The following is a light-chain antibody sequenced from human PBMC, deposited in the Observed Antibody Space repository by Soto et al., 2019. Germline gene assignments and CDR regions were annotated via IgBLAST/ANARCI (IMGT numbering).Light chain of an antibody. CDR1: QSVSSNY. J-gene: IGKJ1*01. Sequence: EIVLTQSPGTLSLSPGERATLSCRASQSVSSNYLAWYQQKPGQAPRLLIYSVSTRATGIPDRFSGSGSGTDFTLTITRLEPEDFAVYYCQQDGSSPSWTFGQGTKVEIK. CDR2: SVS. CDR3: QQDGSSPSWT. V-gene: IGKV3-20*01.